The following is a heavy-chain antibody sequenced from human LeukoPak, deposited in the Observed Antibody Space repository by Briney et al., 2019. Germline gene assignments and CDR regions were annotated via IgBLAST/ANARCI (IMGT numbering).Heavy chain of an antibody. D-gene: IGHD2-21*02. J-gene: IGHJ3*02. V-gene: IGHV3-33*01. CDR1: GFTVGSSG. Sequence: GPCPRLSCAAAGFTVGSSGMESVSQHPSNGLEWVAVIWDDGSNKYYAASVKGRVTISRDNSKNTLYLQMSSLRAEDTAVYYCAREGRAYCGGYCSDAFDIWGQGTMVTVSS. CDR2: IWDDGSNK. CDR3: AREGRAYCGGYCSDAFDI.